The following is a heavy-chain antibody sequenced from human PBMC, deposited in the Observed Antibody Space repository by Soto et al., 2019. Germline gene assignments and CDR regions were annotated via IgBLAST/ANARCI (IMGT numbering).Heavy chain of an antibody. J-gene: IGHJ6*02. CDR1: GYTFTSYG. Sequence: ASVKVSCKASGYTFTSYGISWVRQAPGQGLEWMGGISAYNGNTNYAQKLQGRVTMTTDTPTSTAYMELRSLRSDDTAVYYCGRDRGPDSAMVDGVFDYYYYGMDVGGQGTTVTVSS. CDR2: ISAYNGNT. D-gene: IGHD5-18*01. CDR3: GRDRGPDSAMVDGVFDYYYYGMDV. V-gene: IGHV1-18*04.